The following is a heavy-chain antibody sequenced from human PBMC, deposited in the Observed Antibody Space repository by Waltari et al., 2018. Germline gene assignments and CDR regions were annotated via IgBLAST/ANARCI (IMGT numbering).Heavy chain of an antibody. Sequence: QVQLQESGPGLVKPSETLSLTCTVSGYSISSGYYWGWIRQPPGKGLEWIGSIYHSGSTDDNPALKSRVTISVDTSKNQCSRKLSSVTAADTAVYYCARDQSFVITSSGFSLDYWGQGTLVTVSS. CDR1: GYSISSGYY. CDR3: ARDQSFVITSSGFSLDY. CDR2: IYHSGST. V-gene: IGHV4-38-2*02. J-gene: IGHJ4*02. D-gene: IGHD3-22*01.